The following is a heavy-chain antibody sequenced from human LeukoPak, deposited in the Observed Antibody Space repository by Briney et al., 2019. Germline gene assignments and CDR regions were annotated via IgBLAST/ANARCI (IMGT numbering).Heavy chain of an antibody. D-gene: IGHD1-1*01. V-gene: IGHV3-7*05. CDR3: ARGRHDAFDI. CDR2: IKQDGSEK. J-gene: IGHJ3*02. CDR1: GFTFSSYW. Sequence: PGGPLRLSCAASGFTFSSYWMTWVRQAPGKGLEWVANIKQDGSEKHYVDSVKGRFTISRDNAKNSLFLQMNSLRAEDTAVYYCARGRHDAFDIWGQGTMVTVSS.